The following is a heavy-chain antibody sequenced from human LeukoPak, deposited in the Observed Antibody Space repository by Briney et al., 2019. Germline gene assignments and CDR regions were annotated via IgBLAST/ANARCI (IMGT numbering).Heavy chain of an antibody. CDR2: INWNGGST. V-gene: IGHV3-20*04. J-gene: IGHJ4*02. CDR3: ARDQEYYYGSGSYDY. CDR1: GFTLDDYG. Sequence: GGSLRLSCAASGFTLDDYGMSWVRQAPGKGLEWVSGINWNGGSTGYADSVKGRFTISRDNAKNSLYLQMNSLRAEDTALYYCARDQEYYYGSGSYDYWGQGTLVTVSS. D-gene: IGHD3-10*01.